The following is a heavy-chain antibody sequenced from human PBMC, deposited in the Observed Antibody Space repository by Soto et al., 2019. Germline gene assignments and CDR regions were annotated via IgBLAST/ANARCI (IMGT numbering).Heavy chain of an antibody. J-gene: IGHJ5*02. CDR2: ISAYNGNT. D-gene: IGHD6-13*01. CDR3: ARESHSKASFDP. CDR1: GYTFTSYG. Sequence: QVQLVQSGAEVKKPGASVKVSCKASGYTFTSYGISWVRQAPGQGLEWMGWISAYNGNTNYAQKLQGRVTLTTDTSTHPAHMELSSLRSDDTAVYSCARESHSKASFDPWGQGTLVTVSS. V-gene: IGHV1-18*01.